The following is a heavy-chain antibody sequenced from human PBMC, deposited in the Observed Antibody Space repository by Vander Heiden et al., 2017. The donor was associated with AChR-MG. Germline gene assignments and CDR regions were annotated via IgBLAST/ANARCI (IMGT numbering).Heavy chain of an antibody. CDR3: ARDCGYDFWSGYLSAGWFDP. J-gene: IGHJ5*02. CDR1: GFTFSSYW. D-gene: IGHD3-3*01. Sequence: EVQLVESGGGLVQPGGSLRLSCAASGFTFSSYWMSWVRQAPGKGLGWVPNIKQDGSEKYYVDSVKGRFTISRDNAKNSLYLQMNSLRAEDTAVYYCARDCGYDFWSGYLSAGWFDPWGQGTLVTVSS. CDR2: IKQDGSEK. V-gene: IGHV3-7*01.